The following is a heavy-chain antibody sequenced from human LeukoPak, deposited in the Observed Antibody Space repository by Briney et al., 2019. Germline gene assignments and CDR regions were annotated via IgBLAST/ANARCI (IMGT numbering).Heavy chain of an antibody. CDR1: GFTVSSNY. Sequence: GGSLRLSCAASGFTVSSNYMSWVRQAPGKGLEWVSVIYSGGSTYYADSVKGRFTISRDNSKNTLYLQMNSPRAEDTAVYYCARAERWLQYGYWGQGTLVTVSS. J-gene: IGHJ4*02. CDR3: ARAERWLQYGY. D-gene: IGHD5-24*01. V-gene: IGHV3-66*01. CDR2: IYSGGST.